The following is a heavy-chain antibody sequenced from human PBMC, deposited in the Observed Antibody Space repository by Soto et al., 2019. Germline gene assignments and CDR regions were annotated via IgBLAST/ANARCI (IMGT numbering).Heavy chain of an antibody. CDR3: ARGRYCLTGRCFPNWFDS. Sequence: TLSLTCSVSGDSISNLDYFWAWIRQPPGQALEYIGYIYKSATTYYNPSFESRVAISVDTSKSQFSLNVTSVTAADTAVYFCARGRYCLTGRCFPNWFDSWGQGALVTVSS. CDR2: IYKSATT. J-gene: IGHJ5*01. CDR1: GDSISNLDYF. V-gene: IGHV4-30-4*01. D-gene: IGHD7-27*01.